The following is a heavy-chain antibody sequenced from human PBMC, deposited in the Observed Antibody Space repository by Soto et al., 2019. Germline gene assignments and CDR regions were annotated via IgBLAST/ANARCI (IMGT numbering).Heavy chain of an antibody. CDR1: GYTFTSYG. V-gene: IGHV1-18*01. CDR3: AGPVGDFWSGYAQAPNYYYYGMDV. D-gene: IGHD3-3*01. J-gene: IGHJ6*02. CDR2: ISAYNGNT. Sequence: QVQLVQSGAEVKKPGASVKVSCKASGYTFTSYGISWVRQAPGQGLEWMGWISAYNGNTNYAQKLQGRVTMTTDTSTSTAYMELRSLRSDDTAVYYCAGPVGDFWSGYAQAPNYYYYGMDVWGQGTTVTVSS.